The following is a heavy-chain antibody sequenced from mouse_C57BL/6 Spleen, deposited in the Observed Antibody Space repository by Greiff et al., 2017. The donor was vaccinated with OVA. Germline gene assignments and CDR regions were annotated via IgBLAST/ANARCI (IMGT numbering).Heavy chain of an antibody. D-gene: IGHD1-1*01. V-gene: IGHV1-52*01. CDR2: IDPSDSET. J-gene: IGHJ1*03. CDR1: GYTFTSYW. CDR3: ARRGLYYGSSPWYFDV. Sequence: QVQLQQPGAELVRPGSSVKLSCKASGYTFTSYWMPWVKQRPIQGLEWIGNIDPSDSETHYNQKFKDKATLTVDKSSSTAYMQLSSLTSEDSAVYYCARRGLYYGSSPWYFDVWGTGTTVTVSS.